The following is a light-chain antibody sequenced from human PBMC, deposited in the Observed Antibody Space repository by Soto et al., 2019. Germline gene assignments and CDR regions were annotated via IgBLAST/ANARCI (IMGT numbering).Light chain of an antibody. CDR1: QSVSSNY. V-gene: IGKV3-20*01. CDR2: DAS. CDR3: QRYGNSPIT. J-gene: IGKJ5*01. Sequence: EIVLTQSPGTLSLSPGERATLSCRASQSVSSNYLAWYQQKPGQAPRLLIYDASSRPTGIPDRFSGSGSGTDFTLTISRLEPEDFAVYYCQRYGNSPITFGQGTRL.